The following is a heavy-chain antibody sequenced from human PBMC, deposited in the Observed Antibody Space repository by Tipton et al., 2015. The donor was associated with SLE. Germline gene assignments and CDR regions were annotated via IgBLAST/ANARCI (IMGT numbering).Heavy chain of an antibody. Sequence: TLSLTCTVSGGSISSYYWSWIRQPAGKGLEWIGRIYTSGSTNYNPSLKSRVTISVDTSKNQFSLKLSSMTAADTAVYYCASGPTSVGIAAAASPTWFDPWGQGTLVTVSS. D-gene: IGHD6-13*01. V-gene: IGHV4-4*07. J-gene: IGHJ5*02. CDR2: IYTSGST. CDR1: GGSISSYY. CDR3: ASGPTSVGIAAAASPTWFDP.